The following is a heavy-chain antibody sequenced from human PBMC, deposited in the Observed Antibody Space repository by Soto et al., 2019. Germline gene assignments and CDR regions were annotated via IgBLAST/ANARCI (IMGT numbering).Heavy chain of an antibody. V-gene: IGHV3-9*01. D-gene: IGHD6-13*01. CDR2: ISWNSGSI. CDR3: AKDSSSSWYGDKENYYYYYMDV. Sequence: GGSLRLSCAASGFTFDDYAMHWVRQAPGKGLEWVSGISWNSGSIGYADSVKGRFAISRDNAKNSLYLQMNSLRAEDTALYYCAKDSSSSWYGDKENYYYYYMDVWGKGTTVTVSS. J-gene: IGHJ6*03. CDR1: GFTFDDYA.